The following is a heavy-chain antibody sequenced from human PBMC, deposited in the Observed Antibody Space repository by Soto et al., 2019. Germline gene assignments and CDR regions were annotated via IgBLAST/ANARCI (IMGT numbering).Heavy chain of an antibody. CDR3: ARDLYYYDGSGNAFDI. CDR1: GFTFSGYA. D-gene: IGHD3-22*01. V-gene: IGHV3-30-3*01. Sequence: LRVSCAASGFTFSGYAMHWVRQAPGKGLEWVALMSYDGTNKYYADSVRGRFTISRDNSKNTLYLQMNSLRAEDTAVYYCARDLYYYDGSGNAFDIWGQRTIVTVSS. J-gene: IGHJ3*02. CDR2: MSYDGTNK.